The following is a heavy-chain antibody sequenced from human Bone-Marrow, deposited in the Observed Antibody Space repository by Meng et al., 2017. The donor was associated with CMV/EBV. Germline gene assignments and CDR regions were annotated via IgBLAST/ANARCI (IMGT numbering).Heavy chain of an antibody. CDR1: GFTFSNSA. J-gene: IGHJ5*02. CDR2: ISGSGGST. V-gene: IGHV3-23*01. CDR3: AKHSSSSGFDP. Sequence: GGSLRLSCVVSGFTFSNSAMTWVRQSPGKGLEWVSSISGSGGSTYYADSLEGRFTISRDNSKNTLYLQMNSLRAEDTAVYYCAKHSSSSGFDPWGQGTLVTVSS. D-gene: IGHD6-13*01.